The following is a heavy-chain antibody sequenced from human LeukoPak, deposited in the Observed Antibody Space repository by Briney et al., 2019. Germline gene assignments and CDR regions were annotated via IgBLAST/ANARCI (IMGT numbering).Heavy chain of an antibody. Sequence: SDTLSLTCTVSGGSISSYYWSWIRQPPGKGLEWIGYIYYSGSTNYNPSLKSRVTISVDTSKKQFSLKLSSVTAADTAVYYCARGYSSSSGRPDYWGQGTLVTVSS. J-gene: IGHJ4*02. CDR1: GGSISSYY. V-gene: IGHV4-59*08. CDR3: ARGYSSSSGRPDY. CDR2: IYYSGST. D-gene: IGHD6-6*01.